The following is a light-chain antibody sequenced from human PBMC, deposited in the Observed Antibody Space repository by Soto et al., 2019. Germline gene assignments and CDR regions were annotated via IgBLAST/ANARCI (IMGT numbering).Light chain of an antibody. Sequence: HSVLTQPPSVSGAPGQRVTISCTGSSSNIGAGYDVHWYQQLPGTAPKLLIYGNSNRPSGVPDQFSGSKSGTSASLVITGLQAEDEADYYCQSYDSSLSGVVFGGGTQLTVL. CDR3: QSYDSSLSGVV. CDR2: GNS. CDR1: SSNIGAGYD. J-gene: IGLJ2*01. V-gene: IGLV1-40*01.